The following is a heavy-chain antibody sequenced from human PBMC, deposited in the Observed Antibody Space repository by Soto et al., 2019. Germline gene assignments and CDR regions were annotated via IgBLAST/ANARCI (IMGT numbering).Heavy chain of an antibody. V-gene: IGHV1-18*01. CDR1: GYTFTSYG. J-gene: IGHJ4*02. CDR3: ARVGWGDGDHAPSFDY. Sequence: QVQLVQSGAEVKKPGASVKVSCKASGYTFTSYGISWVRQAPGQGLEWMGWISAYNGNTNYAQKLQGRVTMTTDTTTSTADMELRSLRSDDTAVYYCARVGWGDGDHAPSFDYWGQGTLVTVSS. CDR2: ISAYNGNT. D-gene: IGHD4-17*01.